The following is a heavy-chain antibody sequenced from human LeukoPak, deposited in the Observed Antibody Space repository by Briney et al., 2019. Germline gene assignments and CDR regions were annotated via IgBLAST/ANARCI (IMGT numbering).Heavy chain of an antibody. D-gene: IGHD5-18*01. Sequence: SETLSLTCTVSGGSVSSGINYWSWIRQPPGKRLEWIGYIYYSGSTNYNPSLKSRVTISVDTSKNQFSLKLSSVTAADTAVYYCARAGYSYGNTDAFDIWGQGTMLTVSS. CDR1: GGSVSSGINY. CDR2: IYYSGST. CDR3: ARAGYSYGNTDAFDI. J-gene: IGHJ3*02. V-gene: IGHV4-61*01.